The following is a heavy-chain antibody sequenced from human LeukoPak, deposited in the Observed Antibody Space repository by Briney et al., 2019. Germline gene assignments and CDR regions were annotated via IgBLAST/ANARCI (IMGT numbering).Heavy chain of an antibody. V-gene: IGHV3-30-3*01. CDR1: GFTFSSYA. CDR3: ARDQFVVVPAATYDY. CDR2: ISYDGSNK. D-gene: IGHD2-2*01. Sequence: GGSLRLSCAASGFTFSSYAMHWVRQAPGKGLEWVAVISYDGSNKYYADSVKGRFTISRDNSKNTLYLQMNSLRAEDTAVYYCARDQFVVVPAATYDYWGQGTLVTVSS. J-gene: IGHJ4*02.